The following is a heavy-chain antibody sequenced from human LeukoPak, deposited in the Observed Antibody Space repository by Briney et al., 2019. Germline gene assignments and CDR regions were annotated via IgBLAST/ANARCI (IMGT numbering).Heavy chain of an antibody. CDR2: ISVYDGNT. CDR1: GYXFSSYD. V-gene: IGHV1-18*01. Sequence: ASVKVSCKASGYXFSSYDMSWVRQAPGQGLEWMGWISVYDGNTNYAQKLQGRVTMTTDTSTSTAYMELRSLRSDDTAIYYCARAGTGYYASGRGWFDPWGQGTLVTVSS. CDR3: ARAGTGYYASGRGWFDP. D-gene: IGHD3-10*01. J-gene: IGHJ5*02.